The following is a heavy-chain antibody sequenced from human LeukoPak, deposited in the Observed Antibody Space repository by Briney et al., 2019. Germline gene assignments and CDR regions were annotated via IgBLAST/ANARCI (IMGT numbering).Heavy chain of an antibody. CDR2: IRSKAYGGTT. V-gene: IGHV3-49*04. CDR3: TRGMGVY. J-gene: IGHJ4*02. Sequence: GGSLRLSCTASGFTFGDYAMSWVRQAPGKGLEWVGFIRSKAYGGTTEYAASVKGRFTISRDDSKSIAYPQMNSLKTEDTAVYYCTRGMGVYWGQGTLVTVSS. CDR1: GFTFGDYA. D-gene: IGHD3-16*01.